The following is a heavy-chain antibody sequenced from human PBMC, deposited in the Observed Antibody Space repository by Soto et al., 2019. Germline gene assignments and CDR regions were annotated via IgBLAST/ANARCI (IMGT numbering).Heavy chain of an antibody. D-gene: IGHD1-26*01. Sequence: EVQVVESGGGLVKPGGSLTLSCNFTFILYSMNWVRQAPGKGLERVASISSGAAYIKYADSVQGRFTISRDNAKSSVSLQMSSLRVEDTAVYFRTSDERGSYDSWFLSWGKGTQVTVS. V-gene: IGHV3-21*01. CDR2: ISSGAAYI. CDR3: TSDERGSYDSWFLS. J-gene: IGHJ4*02. CDR1: TFILYS.